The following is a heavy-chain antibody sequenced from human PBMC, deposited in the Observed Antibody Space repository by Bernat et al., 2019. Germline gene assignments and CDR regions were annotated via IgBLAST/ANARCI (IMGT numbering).Heavy chain of an antibody. CDR3: ARDHRRMGYSGYDYFDY. D-gene: IGHD5-12*01. CDR2: ISSSCSTI. Sequence: EVQLVESGGGLVQPGGSLRLSCAASGFTFSSYEMNWVRQAPGKGLEWVSYISSSCSTIYYADSVKGRFTISRDNAKNSLYLQMNSLRAEDTAVYYCARDHRRMGYSGYDYFDYWGQGTLVTVSS. CDR1: GFTFSSYE. V-gene: IGHV3-48*03. J-gene: IGHJ4*02.